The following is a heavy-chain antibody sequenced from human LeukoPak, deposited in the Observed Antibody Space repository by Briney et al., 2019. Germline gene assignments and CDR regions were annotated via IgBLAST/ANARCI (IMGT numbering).Heavy chain of an antibody. CDR3: ARDHGSTYYFDY. CDR1: GYTFTGYY. V-gene: IGHV1-2*02. D-gene: IGHD2-2*01. CDR2: INPNSGGT. J-gene: IGHJ4*02. Sequence: ASVKVSCKASGYTFTGYYMHWVRQAPGQGLEWMGWINPNSGGTNYAQKFQGRVTMTRDTSISTAYMELSRLRSDDTAVYYCARDHGSTYYFDYWGQGTLVTVSS.